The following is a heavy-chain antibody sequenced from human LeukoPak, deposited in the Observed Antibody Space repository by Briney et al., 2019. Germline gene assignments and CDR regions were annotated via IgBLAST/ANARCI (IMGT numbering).Heavy chain of an antibody. CDR1: GFTFGDYA. CDR3: TRVRDDYGDYLDY. D-gene: IGHD4-17*01. CDR2: IRSKAYGGTT. V-gene: IGHV3-49*04. J-gene: IGHJ4*02. Sequence: GGSLRLSCTASGFTFGDYAMSWVRQAPGKGLEWVGFIRSKAYGGTTEYATSVKGRFTISRDDSKSIAYLRMNSLKTEDTAVYYCTRVRDDYGDYLDYWGQGTLVTVSS.